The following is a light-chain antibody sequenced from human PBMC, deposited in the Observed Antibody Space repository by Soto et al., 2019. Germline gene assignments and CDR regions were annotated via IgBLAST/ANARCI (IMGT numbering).Light chain of an antibody. V-gene: IGKV1-5*03. CDR3: QQYNSYSS. J-gene: IGKJ1*01. Sequence: DIQMTQSPSTLSASVGDRVTITCRASQSIGSWLAWFQQKPGKAPKVLIYKASSLESGVPSRFSGSVSATEFTLTISSLQPDYFATYHCQQYNSYSSFGQGTKVEIK. CDR1: QSIGSW. CDR2: KAS.